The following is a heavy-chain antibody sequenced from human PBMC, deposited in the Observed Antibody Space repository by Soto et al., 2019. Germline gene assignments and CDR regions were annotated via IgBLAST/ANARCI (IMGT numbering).Heavy chain of an antibody. J-gene: IGHJ6*02. CDR1: GGSISSGDYY. CDR3: ARTLYYYYGMDV. V-gene: IGHV4-30-4*01. CDR2: IYYSGST. Sequence: QVQLQESGPGLVKPSQTLSLTCTVSGGSISSGDYYWSWIRQPPGKGLEWIGYIYYSGSTYYNPSLKSRVTMTIGTSNDQFSLELSSVTAADTAVYYCARTLYYYYGMDVWGQGTTVTVSS.